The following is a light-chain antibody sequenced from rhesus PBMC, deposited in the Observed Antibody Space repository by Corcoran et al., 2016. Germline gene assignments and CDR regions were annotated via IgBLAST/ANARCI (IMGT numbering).Light chain of an antibody. CDR1: SSDIGGYNY. J-gene: IGLJ1*01. CDR2: EVH. V-gene: IGLV2-32*02. Sequence: QAALTQPRSVSGSPGQSVTISCTGTSSDIGGYNYVSWYQQHPGTPPKLLIYEVHPRPSGVSDHFSGSKSANTASLTISGLQAEDGADYYCGSYSGDNTFVFGTGTRLTVL. CDR3: GSYSGDNTFV.